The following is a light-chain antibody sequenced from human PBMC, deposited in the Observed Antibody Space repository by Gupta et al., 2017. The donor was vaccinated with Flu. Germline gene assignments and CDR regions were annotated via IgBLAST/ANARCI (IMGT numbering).Light chain of an antibody. V-gene: IGLV3-9*01. J-gene: IGLJ1*01. CDR3: PLWDSSTAV. CDR2: RNS. CDR1: NIGSKN. Sequence: SYELTQPVSVSVALGQTARITCGGNNIGSKNVHWYQQKPGQAPVLVMYRNSNRPSGIPERFSGSNSGNTATLTISRAQAGEEGYYYCPLWDSSTAVLGPGTQVTVL.